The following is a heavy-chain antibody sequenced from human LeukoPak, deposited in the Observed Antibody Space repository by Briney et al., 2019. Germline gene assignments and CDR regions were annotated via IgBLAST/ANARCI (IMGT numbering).Heavy chain of an antibody. V-gene: IGHV1-8*01. J-gene: IGHJ4*02. CDR3: ARAFRYSSSWGY. Sequence: GASVKVSCKASGYTFTSYDINWVRQATGQGLEGMGWMNPNSGNTGYAQKFQGRVTMTRNTSISTAYMELSSLRSEDTAVYYCARAFRYSSSWGYWGQGTLVTVSS. CDR1: GYTFTSYD. D-gene: IGHD6-13*01. CDR2: MNPNSGNT.